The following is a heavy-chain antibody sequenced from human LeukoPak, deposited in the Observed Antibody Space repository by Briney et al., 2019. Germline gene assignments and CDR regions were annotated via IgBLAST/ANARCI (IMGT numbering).Heavy chain of an antibody. Sequence: GGSLRLSCAASGFFLSKAWMNWVRQAPGKGLEWVGRIKSKTDGGATDYVAPVEGRFTISRDDSENTLYLEMNSLTTEDTAVYYCTRGSWFDSWGPGTLVTVSS. CDR1: GFFLSKAW. V-gene: IGHV3-15*01. J-gene: IGHJ5*01. CDR3: TRGSWFDS. CDR2: IKSKTDGGAT.